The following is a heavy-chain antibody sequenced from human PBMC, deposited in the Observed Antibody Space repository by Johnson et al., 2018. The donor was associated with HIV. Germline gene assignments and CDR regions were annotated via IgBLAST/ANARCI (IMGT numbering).Heavy chain of an antibody. D-gene: IGHD6-6*01. CDR3: VKERQLVRSFDI. J-gene: IGHJ3*02. CDR1: GYTFSSYA. V-gene: IGHV3-30*04. Sequence: QMQFVESGGGVVQPGRSLRLSCAASGYTFSSYAMHWVRQAPGKGLEWVAVISYDGSNKYYADSVKGRFTVSRDNTKNTLFLEMNSLRPEDTAVYYCVKERQLVRSFDIWGQGTMVTVSS. CDR2: ISYDGSNK.